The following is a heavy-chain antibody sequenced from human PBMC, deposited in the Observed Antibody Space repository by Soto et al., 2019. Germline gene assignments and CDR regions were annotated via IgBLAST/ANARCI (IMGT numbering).Heavy chain of an antibody. CDR2: ISYDGTDE. J-gene: IGHJ4*02. V-gene: IGHV3-30*18. CDR1: GFTFSSYG. D-gene: IGHD3-16*01. Sequence: QVQLVESGGGVVQPGRSLRLSCAAFGFTFSSYGMHWVRQAPGRGLEWVGLISYDGTDEYYADSVKGRFTASRDNSKNTLYLQLNSLRPEDTALYYCAKDGGLGGLEYWGQGTLVTVSS. CDR3: AKDGGLGGLEY.